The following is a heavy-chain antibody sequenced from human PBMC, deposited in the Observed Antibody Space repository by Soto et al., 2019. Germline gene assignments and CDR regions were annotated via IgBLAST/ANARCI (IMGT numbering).Heavy chain of an antibody. Sequence: PGESLKISCKGSGYSFSSYWIAWVRQMPGKGLEWMGIIYPGDSDTRYSPSFQGQVTISADKSISTAYLQWSSLKASDTAIYYCARHKDIVVVSAVMKYYYYGMDVWGQGTTVTVSS. D-gene: IGHD2-2*01. J-gene: IGHJ6*02. CDR1: GYSFSSYW. CDR2: IYPGDSDT. V-gene: IGHV5-51*01. CDR3: ARHKDIVVVSAVMKYYYYGMDV.